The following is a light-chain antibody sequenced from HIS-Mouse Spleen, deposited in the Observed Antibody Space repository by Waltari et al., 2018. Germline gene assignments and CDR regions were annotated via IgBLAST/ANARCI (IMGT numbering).Light chain of an antibody. CDR1: TSDVGGYTL. J-gene: IGLJ3*02. CDR2: EGS. V-gene: IGLV2-23*01. CDR3: CSYAGSSTWV. Sequence: QSALTQPASVSGSPGQSTTISGTGTTSDVGGYTLVSWYHQHPGKAPKPVIYEGSKRPSGVSNRFSGSKSGNTASLTIAGLQAEDEADYYCCSYAGSSTWVFGGGTKLTVL.